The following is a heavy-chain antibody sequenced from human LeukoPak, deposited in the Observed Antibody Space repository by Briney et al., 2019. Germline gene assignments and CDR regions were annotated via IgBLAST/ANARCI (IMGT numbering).Heavy chain of an antibody. V-gene: IGHV3-48*03. CDR3: AAGYDILTGYQAWDY. CDR1: GFTFSSYE. Sequence: GGSLRLSCAASGFTFSSYEMTWVRQAPGKGLDWVSYISSSGSTIYYADSVKGRFTISRDNAKNSLYLQMNSLRAEDTAVYYCAAGYDILTGYQAWDYWGQGTLVTVSS. CDR2: ISSSGSTI. D-gene: IGHD3-9*01. J-gene: IGHJ4*02.